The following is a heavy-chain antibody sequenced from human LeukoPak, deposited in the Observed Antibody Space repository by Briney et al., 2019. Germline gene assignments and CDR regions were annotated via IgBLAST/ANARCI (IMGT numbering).Heavy chain of an antibody. V-gene: IGHV1-2*06. CDR1: GYTFTGYY. Sequence: ASVKVSCKASGYTFTGYYMHWGRQAPGQGLEWMGRINPNSGGTNYAQKFQGRVTMTRDTSISTAYMELNRLRSDDTAVYYCARRLVAKKDTFDCWGQGTLVTVSS. J-gene: IGHJ4*02. CDR2: INPNSGGT. D-gene: IGHD5-12*01. CDR3: ARRLVAKKDTFDC.